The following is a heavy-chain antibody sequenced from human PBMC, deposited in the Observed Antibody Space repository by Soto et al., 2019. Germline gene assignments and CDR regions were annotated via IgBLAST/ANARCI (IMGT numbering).Heavy chain of an antibody. Sequence: QVQLQESGPGLVKPSETLSLTCTVSGASITNYYWTWIRQPPGKTLEWIGHMFYSGDTKYNPSLTSRVTVSIDTSKNHFSLKLSSVTAADTAVYYCARVGGAPLGAFDIWGQGTLVTVSS. D-gene: IGHD1-26*01. CDR2: MFYSGDT. CDR3: ARVGGAPLGAFDI. CDR1: GASITNYY. V-gene: IGHV4-59*01. J-gene: IGHJ3*02.